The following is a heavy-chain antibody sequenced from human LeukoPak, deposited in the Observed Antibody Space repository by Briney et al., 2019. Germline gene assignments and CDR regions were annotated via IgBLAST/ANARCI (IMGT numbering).Heavy chain of an antibody. Sequence: ASVKVSCKVSGYTFTDYYMHWVPQAPGKGLEWVGLVDPEDGETIYEEKFQGRVTITADTSTDTAYMELSSLRSEDTAVYYCATDSLNLWELLGYWGQGTLVTVSS. J-gene: IGHJ4*02. CDR3: ATDSLNLWELLGY. V-gene: IGHV1-69-2*01. CDR1: GYTFTDYY. CDR2: VDPEDGET. D-gene: IGHD1-26*01.